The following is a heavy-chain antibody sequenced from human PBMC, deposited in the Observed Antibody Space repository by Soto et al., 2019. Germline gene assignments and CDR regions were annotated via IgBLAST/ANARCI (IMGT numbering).Heavy chain of an antibody. Sequence: QVQLVQSGAEVKKPGSSVKVSCKASGGTFSSYAISWVRQAPGQGLEWMGGIIPIFGTANYAQKFQGRVTTTADESTSTAYMELSSLRSEDTAVYYCARSPGAYCSSTSCYTYLWDYWGQGTLVTVSS. CDR3: ARSPGAYCSSTSCYTYLWDY. V-gene: IGHV1-69*01. CDR2: IIPIFGTA. CDR1: GGTFSSYA. J-gene: IGHJ4*02. D-gene: IGHD2-2*02.